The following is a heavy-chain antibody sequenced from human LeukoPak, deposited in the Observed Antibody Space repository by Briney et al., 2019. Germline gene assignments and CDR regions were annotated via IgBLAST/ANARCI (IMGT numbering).Heavy chain of an antibody. D-gene: IGHD6-13*01. CDR1: GFTFSSYG. CDR2: ISYDGSNK. J-gene: IGHJ4*02. CDR3: AKQGAAAGTGGFDY. Sequence: GGSLRLSRAASGFTFSSYGMHWVRQAPGKGLEWVAVISYDGSNKYYADSVKGRFTISRDNSKNTLYLQMNSPRAEDTAVYYCAKQGAAAGTGGFDYWGQGTLVTVSS. V-gene: IGHV3-30*18.